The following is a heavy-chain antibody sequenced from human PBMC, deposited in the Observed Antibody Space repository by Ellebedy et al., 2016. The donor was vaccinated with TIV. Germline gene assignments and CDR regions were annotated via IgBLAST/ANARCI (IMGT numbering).Heavy chain of an antibody. J-gene: IGHJ4*02. V-gene: IGHV3-64*01. CDR2: ISGNGDKT. CDR3: VRERGERGYDYDY. D-gene: IGHD5-12*01. Sequence: PGGSLRLSFATSGFTFNSYTMHWVRQAPGKGLEYISAISGNGDKTYYVNSVKGRFTISRDNSKNTLHLQMDSLRPEDMAVYYCVRERGERGYDYDYWGQGTLVTVSS. CDR1: GFTFNSYT.